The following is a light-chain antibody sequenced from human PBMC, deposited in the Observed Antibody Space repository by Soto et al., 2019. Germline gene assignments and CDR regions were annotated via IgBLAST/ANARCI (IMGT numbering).Light chain of an antibody. CDR1: NSDVGSYSL. V-gene: IGLV2-23*01. J-gene: IGLJ3*02. CDR2: EGT. Sequence: QSALTQPASVSGSPGLSITISCTGSNSDVGSYSLVSWFQQHPGRAPKLMIYEGTERPSGVSDRFSGSKSGNTASLTISGLQAEDEADYYCCSYAGLNTWVFGGGTKLTVL. CDR3: CSYAGLNTWV.